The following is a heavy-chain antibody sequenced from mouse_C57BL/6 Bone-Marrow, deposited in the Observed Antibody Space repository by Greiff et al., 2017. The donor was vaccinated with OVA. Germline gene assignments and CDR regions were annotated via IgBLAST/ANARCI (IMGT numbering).Heavy chain of an antibody. CDR3: ARGYCDSLWFAY. CDR1: GYSITSGYD. D-gene: IGHD6-2*01. V-gene: IGHV3-1*01. Sequence: EVQVVESGPGMVKPSQSLSLTCTVTGYSITSGYDWHWIRHFPGNKLEWMGYISYSGSTNYNPSLKSRITITHDTSKIHLFLWLHSVSTEDTATYDCARGYCDSLWFAYWGQGTLVTVSA. CDR2: ISYSGST. J-gene: IGHJ3*01.